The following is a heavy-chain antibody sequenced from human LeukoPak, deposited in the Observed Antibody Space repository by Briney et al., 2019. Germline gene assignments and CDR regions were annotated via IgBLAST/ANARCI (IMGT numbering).Heavy chain of an antibody. D-gene: IGHD6-13*01. CDR3: ASHYIYSSSWPAYFDY. V-gene: IGHV5-51*01. CDR1: GYSFTSYW. J-gene: IGHJ4*02. Sequence: GEALKISCKGSGYSFTSYWIGWVRQMPGKGLEWMGIIYPGDSDTRYGPSFQGQVTISADKSISTAYLQWSSLKASDTAMYYCASHYIYSSSWPAYFDYWGQGTLVTVSS. CDR2: IYPGDSDT.